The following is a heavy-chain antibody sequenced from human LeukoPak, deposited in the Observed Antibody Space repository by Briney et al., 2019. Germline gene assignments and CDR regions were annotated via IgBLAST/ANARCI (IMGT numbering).Heavy chain of an antibody. D-gene: IGHD4-23*01. CDR2: VSGGGGST. J-gene: IGHJ4*02. Sequence: GGSLRLSCAASGFTFSSYAMTWVRQAPGKGLEWVSTVSGGGGSTYYADSVKGRFTISRDNSKNTLYLQTNSLRAEDTAVYYCAKRVGTQTSPFDYWGQGTLVTVSS. V-gene: IGHV3-23*01. CDR3: AKRVGTQTSPFDY. CDR1: GFTFSSYA.